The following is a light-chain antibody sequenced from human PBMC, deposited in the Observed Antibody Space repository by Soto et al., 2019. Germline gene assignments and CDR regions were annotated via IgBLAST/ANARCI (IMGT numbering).Light chain of an antibody. Sequence: IAMTQSPATLSLSPGDRATLSCWASQSVGTNLAWYQRSPGQAPRLLIYGASIRATGIPARFSGSGSGTEFTLTISSLQSEDFAVYYCQQYTNWPPWTFGQGTKVEIK. CDR3: QQYTNWPPWT. CDR1: QSVGTN. J-gene: IGKJ1*01. CDR2: GAS. V-gene: IGKV3-15*01.